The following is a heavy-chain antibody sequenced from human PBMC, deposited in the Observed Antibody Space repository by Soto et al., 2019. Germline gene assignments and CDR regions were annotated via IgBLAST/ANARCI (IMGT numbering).Heavy chain of an antibody. CDR2: IKTNSVGGTT. Sequence: EVQLVESGGDLVKPGGSLRLSCAASGFPFSVVWMSWVRQAPGKGLEWVGHIKTNSVGGTTDYAAPVKGRFTISRDDSKNTVYLQMNSLRIEDTAVYYCTSPRGGKRDVDHWGQGTLVIVSS. J-gene: IGHJ4*02. V-gene: IGHV3-15*01. D-gene: IGHD1-26*01. CDR3: TSPRGGKRDVDH. CDR1: GFPFSVVW.